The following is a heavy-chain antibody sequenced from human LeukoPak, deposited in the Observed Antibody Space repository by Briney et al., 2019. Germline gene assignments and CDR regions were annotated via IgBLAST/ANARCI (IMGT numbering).Heavy chain of an antibody. CDR2: ISGSGVDT. CDR1: GFSFSTYA. Sequence: GGSLRLSCAASGFSFSTYAMSWVRQAPGKGLEWVSGISGSGVDTHYADSVKGRFRISRDNSKNTLYLQLDSLRAEDTAVYYCASGTYRLGDYWGLGTLVTVSS. D-gene: IGHD3-10*01. J-gene: IGHJ4*02. CDR3: ASGTYRLGDY. V-gene: IGHV3-23*01.